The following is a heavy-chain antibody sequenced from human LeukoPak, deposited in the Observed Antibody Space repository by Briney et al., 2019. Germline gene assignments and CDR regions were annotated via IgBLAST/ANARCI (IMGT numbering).Heavy chain of an antibody. J-gene: IGHJ2*01. V-gene: IGHV4-59*12. CDR2: IYYSGST. D-gene: IGHD3-9*01. Sequence: SETLSPTCTVSGGSISSYYWSRIRQPPGKGLEWIGYIYYSGSTNYNPSLKSRVTISVDTSKNQFSLKLSSVTAADTAVYYCARDITRYYDILTGPRWYFDLWGRGTLVTVSS. CDR3: ARDITRYYDILTGPRWYFDL. CDR1: GGSISSYY.